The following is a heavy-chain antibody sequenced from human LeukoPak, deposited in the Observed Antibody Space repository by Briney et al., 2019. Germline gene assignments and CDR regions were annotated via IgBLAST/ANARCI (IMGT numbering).Heavy chain of an antibody. V-gene: IGHV4-34*01. CDR2: VNQSGGT. Sequence: SSETLSLTCAVQGGSFGGYYWSWIRQPPGKGLEWIGEVNQSGGTDYNPSLKSRVTISVDTSKNQFSLKVNSVTAADTAVYYCARGTLYYFSYFMDVWAKGTTVTVSS. J-gene: IGHJ6*03. CDR1: GGSFGGYY. CDR3: ARGTLYYFSYFMDV.